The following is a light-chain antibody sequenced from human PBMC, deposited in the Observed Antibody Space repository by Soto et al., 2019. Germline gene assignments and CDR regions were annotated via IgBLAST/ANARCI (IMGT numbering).Light chain of an antibody. CDR2: AAS. Sequence: DIQMTQSPSSLSASVGDRITITCWATQSIGTYLNWYQERPGKAPKLLIYAASSLQSGVPSRFSGSGSGTHFTLTISSLQPEDSATYSCQQSYSNPTFGQGTKVEIK. CDR3: QQSYSNPT. CDR1: QSIGTY. J-gene: IGKJ1*01. V-gene: IGKV1-39*01.